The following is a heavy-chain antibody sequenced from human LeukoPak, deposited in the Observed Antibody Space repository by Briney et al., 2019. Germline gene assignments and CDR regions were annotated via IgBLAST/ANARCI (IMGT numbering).Heavy chain of an antibody. V-gene: IGHV4-39*07. Sequence: SETLSLTCTVSGGSISSSSYYWGWIRQPPGKGPEWIGSIYYSGSTYYNPSLKSRVTISVDTSKNQFSLKLSSVTAADTAVYYCARDQEAPEWSDPWGQGTLVTVSS. CDR2: IYYSGST. J-gene: IGHJ5*02. CDR3: ARDQEAPEWSDP. CDR1: GGSISSSSYY.